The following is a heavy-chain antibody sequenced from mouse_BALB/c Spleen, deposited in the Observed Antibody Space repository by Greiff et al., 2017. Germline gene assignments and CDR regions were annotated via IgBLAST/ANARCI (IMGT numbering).Heavy chain of an antibody. CDR2: IGSGGGST. D-gene: IGHD3-1*01. V-gene: IGHV5-12-1*01. CDR1: GFAFSSYD. J-gene: IGHJ4*01. CDR3: ARQLGLRGAMDY. Sequence: EVHLVESGGGLVKPGGSLKLSCAASGFAFSSYDMSWVRQTPEKRLEWVAYIGSGGGSTYYPDTVKGRFTISRDNAKNTLYLQMSSLKSEDTAMYYCARQLGLRGAMDYWGQGTSVTVSS.